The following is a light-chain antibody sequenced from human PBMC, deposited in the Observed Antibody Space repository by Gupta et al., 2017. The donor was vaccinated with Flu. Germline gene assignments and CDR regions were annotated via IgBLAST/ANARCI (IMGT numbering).Light chain of an antibody. CDR1: QGISSY. CDR3: QQDYSYPIT. J-gene: IGKJ5*01. CDR2: AAS. V-gene: IGKV1-8*01. Sequence: AIRMTQSPSSFSASTGDRVTITCRASQGISSYLAWYQQKPGKDPKLLIYAASTLQSGVPSRFSGSGSGTDFTLTISCLQSEDFATYYCQQDYSYPITFGQGTRLEIK.